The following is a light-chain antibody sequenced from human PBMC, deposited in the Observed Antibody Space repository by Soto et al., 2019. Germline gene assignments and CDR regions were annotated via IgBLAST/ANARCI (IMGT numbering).Light chain of an antibody. V-gene: IGLV2-18*02. J-gene: IGLJ1*01. CDR3: SSYTTSSTDV. Sequence: QSALTQPPSVSGSPGQSVTISCTGTSSDVGSSNGVSWYQQPPGTAPKLMIYDVINRPSGVPDRFSGSKSGNTASLTISGLQAEDEADYYCSSYTTSSTDVFGTGTKVTVL. CDR2: DVI. CDR1: SSDVGSSNG.